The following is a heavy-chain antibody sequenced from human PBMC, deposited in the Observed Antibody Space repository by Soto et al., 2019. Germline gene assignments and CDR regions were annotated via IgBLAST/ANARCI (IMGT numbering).Heavy chain of an antibody. Sequence: GGSLRLSCTASGFTFGDYAMSWFRQAPGKGLEWVGFIRSKAYGGTTEYAASVKGRFTISRDDSKSIAYLQMNSLKTEDTAVYYCTRVASKQQPHLDYYYYGMDVWGQGTTVPSP. V-gene: IGHV3-49*03. CDR3: TRVASKQQPHLDYYYYGMDV. D-gene: IGHD6-13*01. CDR1: GFTFGDYA. J-gene: IGHJ6*02. CDR2: IRSKAYGGTT.